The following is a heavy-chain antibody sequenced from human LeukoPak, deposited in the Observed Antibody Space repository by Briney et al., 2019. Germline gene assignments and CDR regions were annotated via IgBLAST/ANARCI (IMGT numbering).Heavy chain of an antibody. CDR3: ARAGFLDYDILAGYYNFDY. Sequence: GASVKVSCEASGYTFTSYGISWVRQAPGQGLEWVGWISAYNGNTNYAQNLQGRVTMTTDTSTSTAYMELRSLRSDDTAVYYCARAGFLDYDILAGYYNFDYWGQGTLVTVSS. D-gene: IGHD3-9*01. CDR2: ISAYNGNT. J-gene: IGHJ4*02. V-gene: IGHV1-18*01. CDR1: GYTFTSYG.